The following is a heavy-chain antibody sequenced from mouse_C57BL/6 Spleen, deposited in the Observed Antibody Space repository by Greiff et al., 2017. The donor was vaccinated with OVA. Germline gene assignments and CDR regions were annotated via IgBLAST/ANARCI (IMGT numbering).Heavy chain of an antibody. J-gene: IGHJ2*01. V-gene: IGHV1-15*01. D-gene: IGHD1-1*01. CDR3: TRTSYYGSSSRFDY. CDR2: IDPETGGT. CDR1: GYTFTDYE. Sequence: VQLQQSGAELVRPGASVTLSCKASGYTFTDYEMHWVKQTPVHGLEWIGAIDPETGGTAYNQKFKGKAILTADKSSSTAYMELLSLTSEDSAVYYCTRTSYYGSSSRFDYWGQGTTLTVSS.